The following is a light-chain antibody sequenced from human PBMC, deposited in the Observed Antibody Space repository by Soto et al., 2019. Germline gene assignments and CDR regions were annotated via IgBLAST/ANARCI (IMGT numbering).Light chain of an antibody. CDR2: GAS. V-gene: IGKV3-20*01. CDR1: QAISGNY. CDR3: QQYGSSPPIT. J-gene: IGKJ5*01. Sequence: EIVLTQSPGTLSLSPGEGASLSCRASQAISGNYLAWYQHKPGQAPRLLMYGASSRATGIPDRFSGSGSGTDFTLTISRLEPEDFAVYYCQQYGSSPPITCGQGTRREIK.